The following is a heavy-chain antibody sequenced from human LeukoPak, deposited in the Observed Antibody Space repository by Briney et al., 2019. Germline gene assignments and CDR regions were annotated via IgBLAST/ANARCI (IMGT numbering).Heavy chain of an antibody. CDR1: GFTFSSYA. CDR2: ISDSGGST. CDR3: AKRFSSGWRYAFDI. V-gene: IGHV3-23*01. J-gene: IGHJ3*02. Sequence: GGTLRLSCAASGFTFSSYAMSWVRQDPGKGLEWISAISDSGGSTYYADSVKGRFTISRDNSKNTLFLQMNSLRAEDTAIYYCAKRFSSGWRYAFDIWGQGTMVTVSS. D-gene: IGHD6-19*01.